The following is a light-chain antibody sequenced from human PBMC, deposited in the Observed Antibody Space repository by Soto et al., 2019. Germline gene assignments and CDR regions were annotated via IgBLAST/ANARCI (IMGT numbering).Light chain of an antibody. J-gene: IGLJ1*01. CDR2: QDS. CDR3: QAWDSSTAV. CDR1: KLGDKY. V-gene: IGLV3-1*01. Sequence: SYELTQPPSVSVSPGQTASINCSGDKLGDKYACWYQQKPGQSPVLVIYQDSKRPSGIPERFSGSNSGNTATLTISGTQAMDDSDYYCQAWDSSTAVFGTGTKLTVL.